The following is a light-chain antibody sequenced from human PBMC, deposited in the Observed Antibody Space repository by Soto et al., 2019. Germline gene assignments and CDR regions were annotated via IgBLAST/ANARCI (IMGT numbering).Light chain of an antibody. J-gene: IGLJ1*01. Sequence: QSVLTQPASVAGSPGQSITIPFNGTGNDIGGYNFVSWFQQHPGKAPKLLICDVTRRPSGASDRFSGSKSGNTASLTISGLQAEDVADYYGNSYSGGNTLYVFGSGTKVTV. CDR2: DVT. CDR3: NSYSGGNTLYV. CDR1: GNDIGGYNF. V-gene: IGLV2-14*01.